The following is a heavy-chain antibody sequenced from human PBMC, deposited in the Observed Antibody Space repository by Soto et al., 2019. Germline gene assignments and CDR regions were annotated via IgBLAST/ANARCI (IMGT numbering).Heavy chain of an antibody. CDR1: GFTFSRYW. Sequence: EVQLVESGGDLVQPGGFLRLSCATSGFTFSRYWMHWVRQVPGKGLVWVSRINSDGSSISYSDSVKGRFTISRDNAKNKLYLQMNSLRVEDTAVYYCARLPVDTSTSLDYWGQGTLVTVSS. CDR3: ARLPVDTSTSLDY. J-gene: IGHJ4*02. D-gene: IGHD5-18*01. V-gene: IGHV3-74*01. CDR2: INSDGSSI.